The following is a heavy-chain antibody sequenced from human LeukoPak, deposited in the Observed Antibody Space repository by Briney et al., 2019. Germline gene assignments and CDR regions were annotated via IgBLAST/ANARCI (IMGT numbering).Heavy chain of an antibody. Sequence: KASETLSLTCAVYGGSFSGYYWSWIRQPPGKGLEWIGEINHSGSTNYNPSLKSRVTISVDTSKNQFSLKLSSVTAADTAVYYCARGRSYSSRSWPKIHYYYYYYMDVWGKGTTVTVSS. CDR2: INHSGST. CDR3: ARGRSYSSRSWPKIHYYYYYYMDV. J-gene: IGHJ6*03. D-gene: IGHD6-6*01. V-gene: IGHV4-34*01. CDR1: GGSFSGYY.